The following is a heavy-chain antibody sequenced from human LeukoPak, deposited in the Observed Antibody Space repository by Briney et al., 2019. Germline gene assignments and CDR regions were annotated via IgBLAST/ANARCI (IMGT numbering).Heavy chain of an antibody. Sequence: PGGSLRLSCAASGSTFSSYEMNWVRQAPGKGLEWVSYISSSGSTIYYADSVKGRFTISRDNAKNSLYLQMNSLRAEDTAVYYCARDPVLLRFGYWGQGTLVTVSS. CDR1: GSTFSSYE. CDR2: ISSSGSTI. J-gene: IGHJ4*02. V-gene: IGHV3-48*03. CDR3: ARDPVLLRFGY. D-gene: IGHD2-21*02.